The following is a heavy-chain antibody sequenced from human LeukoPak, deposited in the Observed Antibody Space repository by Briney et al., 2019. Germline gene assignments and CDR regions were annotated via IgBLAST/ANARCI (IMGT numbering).Heavy chain of an antibody. D-gene: IGHD2-15*01. Sequence: SETLSLTCAVYGGSFSGYYWNWIRQPPGKGLEWIGEINHSGSTNYNPPLKSRVTISVDRSKNQFSLELNSVTAADTAVYYCARGYCSSGNCPSFDYWGQGTLVTVSS. V-gene: IGHV4-34*01. J-gene: IGHJ4*02. CDR2: INHSGST. CDR1: GGSFSGYY. CDR3: ARGYCSSGNCPSFDY.